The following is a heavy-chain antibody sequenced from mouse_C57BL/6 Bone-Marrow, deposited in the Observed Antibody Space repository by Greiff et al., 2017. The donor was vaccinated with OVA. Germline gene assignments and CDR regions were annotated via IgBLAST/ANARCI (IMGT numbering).Heavy chain of an antibody. J-gene: IGHJ4*01. CDR3: ARRSPSYAMDY. CDR2: INPGSGGT. Sequence: QVQLQQPGAELVRPGTSVKVSCKASGYAFTNYLIEWVKQRPGQGLEWIGVINPGSGGTNYNEKFKGKATLTADKSSSTAYMQLSSLTSEDSAVYFCARRSPSYAMDYWGQGTSVTVSS. V-gene: IGHV1-54*01. CDR1: GYAFTNYL. D-gene: IGHD1-1*01.